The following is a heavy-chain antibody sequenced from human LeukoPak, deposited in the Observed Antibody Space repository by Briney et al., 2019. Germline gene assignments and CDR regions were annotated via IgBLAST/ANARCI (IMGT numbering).Heavy chain of an antibody. CDR2: ISGSGNRT. D-gene: IGHD2-2*01. CDR3: ARDNGDIVVVPAAWTFDY. CDR1: GFTFSSYA. V-gene: IGHV3-23*01. Sequence: GGSLRLSCAASGFTFSSYAMSWVRQAPGKGLEWVSSISGSGNRTYYADSVKGRFTISRDNSKNTLYLQMNSLRAEDTAVYYCARDNGDIVVVPAAWTFDYWGQGTLVTVSS. J-gene: IGHJ4*02.